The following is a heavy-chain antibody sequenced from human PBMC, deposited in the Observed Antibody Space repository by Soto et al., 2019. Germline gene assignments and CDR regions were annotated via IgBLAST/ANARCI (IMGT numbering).Heavy chain of an antibody. Sequence: GGSLRLSCAASGSAFSKYSMGWVRRSPGKGLEWISYISSSSTALYYADSVKGRFTISRDNAKNSLYLQMNSLRDEDTAVYYCARLTPPIGSYYLDYWGQGTLVTVSS. CDR2: ISSSSTAL. D-gene: IGHD3-22*01. V-gene: IGHV3-48*02. J-gene: IGHJ4*02. CDR1: GSAFSKYS. CDR3: ARLTPPIGSYYLDY.